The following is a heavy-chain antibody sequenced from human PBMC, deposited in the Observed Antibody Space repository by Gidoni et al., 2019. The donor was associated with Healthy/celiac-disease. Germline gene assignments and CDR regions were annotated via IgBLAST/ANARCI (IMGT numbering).Heavy chain of an antibody. D-gene: IGHD3-3*01. CDR2: ISWNSGST. CDR1: GFTFDDYA. Sequence: EVQLVESGGGLVQPGRSLRLSCAASGFTFDDYAMHWGRQAPGKGLGCVSGISWNSGSTGYADSVKGRFTISRDNAKNSLYLQMNSLRAEDTALYYCAKAVYYDFWSGYYYYYYGMDVWGQGTTVTVSS. V-gene: IGHV3-9*01. J-gene: IGHJ6*02. CDR3: AKAVYYDFWSGYYYYYYGMDV.